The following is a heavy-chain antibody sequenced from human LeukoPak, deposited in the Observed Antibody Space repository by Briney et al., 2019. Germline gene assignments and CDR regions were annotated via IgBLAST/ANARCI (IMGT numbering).Heavy chain of an antibody. CDR3: ASNTGTVFDY. CDR1: GDFITAYY. Sequence: SETLSLTCTVSGDFITAYYWSWIRQPPGKGLEWIGYVYYTGSTEYNPSLRSRVTISLEMSKHQFSLDLTSATAADTAVYYCASNTGTVFDYWGQGALVTVSS. V-gene: IGHV4-59*01. J-gene: IGHJ4*02. CDR2: VYYTGST. D-gene: IGHD7-27*01.